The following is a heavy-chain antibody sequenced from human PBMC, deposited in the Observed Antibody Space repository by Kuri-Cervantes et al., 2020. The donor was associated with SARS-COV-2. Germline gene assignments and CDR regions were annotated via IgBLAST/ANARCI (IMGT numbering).Heavy chain of an antibody. CDR1: GYTFTSYG. CDR3: ARVGFIAAAGTPFEYYYYMDV. D-gene: IGHD6-13*01. Sequence: ASVKVSCKASGYTFTSYGISWVRQAPGQGLEWMGWISAYNGNTNYAQKLQGRITMTTDTSTSTAYMELRSLRSDDTDVYYCARVGFIAAAGTPFEYYYYMDVWGKGTTVTVSS. J-gene: IGHJ6*03. V-gene: IGHV1-18*01. CDR2: ISAYNGNT.